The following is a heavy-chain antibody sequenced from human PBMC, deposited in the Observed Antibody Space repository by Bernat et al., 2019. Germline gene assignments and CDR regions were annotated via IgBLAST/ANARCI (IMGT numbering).Heavy chain of an antibody. J-gene: IGHJ4*02. D-gene: IGHD4-17*01. Sequence: QVQLQQRGAGLLKPSETLSLTCAVYGGSFSGYYWSWIRQPPGKGLEWIGEINHSGSTNYNPSLKSRVTISVDTSKNQFSLKLSSVTDADTAVYYCARGQDGYGDYGMGGTTLDYWGQGTLVTVSS. CDR3: ARGQDGYGDYGMGGTTLDY. CDR2: INHSGST. V-gene: IGHV4-34*01. CDR1: GGSFSGYY.